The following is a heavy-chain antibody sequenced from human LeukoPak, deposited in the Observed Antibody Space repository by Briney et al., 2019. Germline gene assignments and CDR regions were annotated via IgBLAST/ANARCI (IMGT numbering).Heavy chain of an antibody. J-gene: IGHJ5*02. V-gene: IGHV4-61*02. Sequence: PSETLSLTCTVSGGSITSSSYYWGWIRQPAGKGLEWIGRIYTSGSTNYNPSLKSRVTMSVDTSKNQFSLKLSSVTAADTAVYYCARGLPYSSGWYHRDNWFDPWGQGTLVTVSS. CDR2: IYTSGST. CDR1: GGSITSSSYY. CDR3: ARGLPYSSGWYHRDNWFDP. D-gene: IGHD6-19*01.